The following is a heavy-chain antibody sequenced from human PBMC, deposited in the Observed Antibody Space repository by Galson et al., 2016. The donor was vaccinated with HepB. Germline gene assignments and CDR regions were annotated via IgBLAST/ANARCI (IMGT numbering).Heavy chain of an antibody. CDR1: GFTFSSYA. CDR2: ISFDGSNN. Sequence: RLSCAASGFTFSSYAMHWVRQAPGKGLEWVAVISFDGSNNFYADSVKGRFTISRDNSKNTLYLQMNSLRAEDTAVYYCARDDDYVWGTYRYTRTVPQYYFDYWGQGTLVTVSS. D-gene: IGHD3-16*02. J-gene: IGHJ4*02. V-gene: IGHV3-30-3*01. CDR3: ARDDDYVWGTYRYTRTVPQYYFDY.